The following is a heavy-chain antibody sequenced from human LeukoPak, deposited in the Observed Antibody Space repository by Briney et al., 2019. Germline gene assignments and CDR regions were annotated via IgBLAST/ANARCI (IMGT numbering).Heavy chain of an antibody. V-gene: IGHV3-73*01. CDR2: IRSKANSYAT. J-gene: IGHJ4*02. D-gene: IGHD6-19*01. Sequence: PGGSLRLSCAASGFTFSGSAMHWVRQASGKGLEWVGRIRSKANSYATAYAASVKGRFTISRDDSKNTAYLQMNSLKTEDTAVYYCTRQEEIAVAGTNWGQGTLVTVSS. CDR1: GFTFSGSA. CDR3: TRQEEIAVAGTN.